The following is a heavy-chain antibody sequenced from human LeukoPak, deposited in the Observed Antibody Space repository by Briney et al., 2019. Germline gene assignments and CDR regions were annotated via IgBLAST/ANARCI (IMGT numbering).Heavy chain of an antibody. V-gene: IGHV1-2*02. CDR2: INPNSGGT. CDR3: ARVGSSGSYYYFDY. Sequence: GASVKVSCKASGYTFTGYYMHWVRQAPGQGLEWMGWINPNSGGTNYAQKFQGRVTMTRDTSISTAYMELSRLRSDDTAVYYCARVGSSGSYYYFDYWGQGTLVTVSS. J-gene: IGHJ4*02. D-gene: IGHD1-26*01. CDR1: GYTFTGYY.